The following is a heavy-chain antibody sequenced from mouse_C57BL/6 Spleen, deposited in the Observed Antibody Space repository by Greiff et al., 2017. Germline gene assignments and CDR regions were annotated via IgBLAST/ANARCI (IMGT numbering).Heavy chain of an antibody. CDR3: AKKGTTVVAPYAMDY. J-gene: IGHJ4*01. CDR2: IWRGGST. D-gene: IGHD1-1*01. V-gene: IGHV2-5*01. CDR1: GFSLTSYG. Sequence: VKLVESGPGLVQPSQSLSITCTVSGFSLTSYGVHWVRQSPGKGLEWLGVIWRGGSTDYNAAFMSRLSITKDNSKSQVFFKMNSLQADDTAIYYCAKKGTTVVAPYAMDYWGQGTSVTVSS.